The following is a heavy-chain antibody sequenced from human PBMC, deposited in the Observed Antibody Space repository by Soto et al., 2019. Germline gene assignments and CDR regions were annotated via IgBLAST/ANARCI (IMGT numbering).Heavy chain of an antibody. Sequence: QVQLVESGGGLGKPGGSLRLSCAASGFTFSDYYMRWIRQAPGKGLEWVSYISSSSSYTNYADSVKGRFTISRDNAKNSLYPQTNSPRAEDTAVYYCARDATWFGELPTFDPWGQGTLVNVSS. CDR3: ARDATWFGELPTFDP. V-gene: IGHV3-11*05. CDR2: ISSSSSYT. D-gene: IGHD3-10*01. CDR1: GFTFSDYY. J-gene: IGHJ5*02.